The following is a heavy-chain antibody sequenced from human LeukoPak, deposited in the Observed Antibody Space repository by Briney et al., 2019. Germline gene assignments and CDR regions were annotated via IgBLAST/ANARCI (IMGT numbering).Heavy chain of an antibody. Sequence: PSETLSLTCAVYGGPFSGYYWSWIRQPPGKGLEWIGEINHSGSANYNPSLKSRVTISVDMSKNQFSLKLSSVTAADTAVYYCARGRLGWSYDYWGQGTLSPSPQ. CDR1: GGPFSGYY. CDR2: INHSGSA. D-gene: IGHD6-19*01. CDR3: ARGRLGWSYDY. V-gene: IGHV4-34*01. J-gene: IGHJ4*02.